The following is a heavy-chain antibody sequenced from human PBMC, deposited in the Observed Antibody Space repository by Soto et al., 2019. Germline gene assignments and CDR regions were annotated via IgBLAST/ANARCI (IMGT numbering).Heavy chain of an antibody. CDR3: SRDRRYYDILTETMGPIYFYYMHV. V-gene: IGHV4-31*03. CDR2: IYYSGST. D-gene: IGHD3-9*01. J-gene: IGHJ6*03. Sequence: QVQLQESGPGLVKPSQTLSLTCTVSGGSISSGGYYWSWIRQHPGKGLERIGYIYYSGSTYYNPSLTSRVTISVDTSKNQFSLKLSSVPAADTAVYYCSRDRRYYDILTETMGPIYFYYMHVWGKGTTVTVSS. CDR1: GGSISSGGYY.